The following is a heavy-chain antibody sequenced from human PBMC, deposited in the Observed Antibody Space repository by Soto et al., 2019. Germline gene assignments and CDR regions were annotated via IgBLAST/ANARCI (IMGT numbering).Heavy chain of an antibody. CDR1: GFTFSSYA. CDR2: ISGSGGST. Sequence: GGSVRLSCAASGFTFSSYAMSWVRQAPGKGLEWVSAISGSGGSTYYADSVKGRFTISRDNSKNTLYLQMNSLRAEDTAVYYCAIDIDIPAAGRATLYWGQGTLVTVSS. CDR3: AIDIDIPAAGRATLY. D-gene: IGHD6-13*01. J-gene: IGHJ4*02. V-gene: IGHV3-23*01.